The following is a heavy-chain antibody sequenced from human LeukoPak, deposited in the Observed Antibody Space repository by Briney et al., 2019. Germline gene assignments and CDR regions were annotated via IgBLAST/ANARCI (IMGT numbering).Heavy chain of an antibody. D-gene: IGHD1-26*01. CDR2: IWYDGSNK. Sequence: GGSLRLSCAASGFTFSSYAMSWVRQAPGKGLEWVAVIWYDGSNKNYADSVKGRFTISRDNSENTLYLQMNSLRAEDTAVYYCAREIGSYWTYFDYWGQGTLVTVSS. V-gene: IGHV3-33*08. J-gene: IGHJ4*02. CDR1: GFTFSSYA. CDR3: AREIGSYWTYFDY.